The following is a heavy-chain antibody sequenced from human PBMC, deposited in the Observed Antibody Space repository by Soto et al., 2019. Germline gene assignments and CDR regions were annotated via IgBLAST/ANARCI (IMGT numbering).Heavy chain of an antibody. D-gene: IGHD2-21*02. V-gene: IGHV1-46*01. CDR2: INPSGGST. CDR3: AREPVVTAMMWSGFDY. J-gene: IGHJ4*02. Sequence: ASVKVSCKASGYTFTSYYMHWVRRAPGQGLEWMGIINPSGGSTSYAQKFQGRVTMTRDTSTSTVYMELSSLRSEDTAVYYCAREPVVTAMMWSGFDYWGQGTLVTSPQ. CDR1: GYTFTSYY.